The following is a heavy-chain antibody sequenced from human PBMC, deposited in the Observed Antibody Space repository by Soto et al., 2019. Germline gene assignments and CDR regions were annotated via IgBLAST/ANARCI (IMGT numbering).Heavy chain of an antibody. CDR1: GFTFSSYG. CDR3: AREGITGTAARFVP. J-gene: IGHJ5*02. Sequence: GGSLRLSCAASGFTFSSYGMHWVRQAPGKGLEWVAVIWYDGSNKYYADSVKGRFTISRDNSKNTLYLQMNSLRAEDTAVYYCAREGITGTAARFVPWGQGTLVTVSS. CDR2: IWYDGSNK. D-gene: IGHD1-7*01. V-gene: IGHV3-33*01.